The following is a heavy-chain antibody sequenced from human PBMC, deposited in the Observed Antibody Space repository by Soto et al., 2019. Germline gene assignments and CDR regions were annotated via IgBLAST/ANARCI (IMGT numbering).Heavy chain of an antibody. CDR1: GGSFSGYY. Sequence: QVQLQQWGAGLLKPSETLSHTCAVYGGSFSGYYWSWIRQPPGKGLEWIGEINHSGSTNYNPSLKSRVTISVDTSKNQFSLKLSSVTAADTAVYYCARYIFDYWGQGTLVTVSS. J-gene: IGHJ4*02. D-gene: IGHD2-15*01. CDR2: INHSGST. CDR3: ARYIFDY. V-gene: IGHV4-34*01.